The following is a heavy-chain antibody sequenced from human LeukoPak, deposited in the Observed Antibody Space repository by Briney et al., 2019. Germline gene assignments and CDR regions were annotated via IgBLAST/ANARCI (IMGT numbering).Heavy chain of an antibody. CDR3: ARGPSSGWYGY. Sequence: SETLSLTCTVSGGSISSSRYYWGWIRQPPGKGLEWIGSIYYSGNTFYKPSLKSRVTISVDTSKNQFSLKLSSVTAADTAVYYCARGPSSGWYGYWGQGTLVTVSS. V-gene: IGHV4-39*07. D-gene: IGHD6-19*01. CDR1: GGSISSSRYY. J-gene: IGHJ4*02. CDR2: IYYSGNT.